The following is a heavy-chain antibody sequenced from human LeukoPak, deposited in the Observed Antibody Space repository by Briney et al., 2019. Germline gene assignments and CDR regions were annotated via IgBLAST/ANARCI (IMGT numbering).Heavy chain of an antibody. Sequence: GGSLRLSCAVSGFTLNSYSMNWVRQAPGKGLEWVSCISSSSDYIYYADSVKGRFTISRDNAKNSLYLQMISLRVEDTAIYYCARERFHGSGAPKFDYWGQGPLVTVSS. J-gene: IGHJ4*02. CDR2: ISSSSDYI. CDR3: ARERFHGSGAPKFDY. CDR1: GFTLNSYS. V-gene: IGHV3-21*01. D-gene: IGHD3-10*01.